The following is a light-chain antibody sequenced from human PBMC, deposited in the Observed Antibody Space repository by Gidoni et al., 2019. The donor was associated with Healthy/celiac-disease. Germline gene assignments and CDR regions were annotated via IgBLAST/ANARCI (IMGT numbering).Light chain of an antibody. V-gene: IGKV3-15*01. CDR3: QQYNNWPRT. CDR2: GAS. J-gene: IGKJ1*01. Sequence: EIVLTQSPATLPVSPGARATLSCRASQSVSSNLAWYQQKPGQAPRLLIYGASTRATGIPARFRGSGSGTEFTLTISSLQSEDFAVYYCQQYNNWPRTFGQGTKVEIK. CDR1: QSVSSN.